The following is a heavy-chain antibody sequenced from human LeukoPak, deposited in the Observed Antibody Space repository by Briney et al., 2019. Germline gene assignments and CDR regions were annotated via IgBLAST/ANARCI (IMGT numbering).Heavy chain of an antibody. V-gene: IGHV1-2*02. Sequence: ASVKVSCKASGYTFTCYYMHWVRQAPGQGLEWMGWINPNSGGTNYAQKFQGRVTMTRDTSISTAYMELSRLRSDDTAVYYCARDRKVRGFPWFDPWGQGTLVTVSS. CDR3: ARDRKVRGFPWFDP. J-gene: IGHJ5*02. CDR2: INPNSGGT. CDR1: GYTFTCYY. D-gene: IGHD3-10*01.